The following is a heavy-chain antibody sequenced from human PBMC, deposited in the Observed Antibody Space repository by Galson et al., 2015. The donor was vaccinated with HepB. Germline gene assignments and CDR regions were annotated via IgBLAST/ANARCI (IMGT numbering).Heavy chain of an antibody. CDR2: ISYDGSNK. J-gene: IGHJ3*02. Sequence: SLRLSCAASGFTFSSYAMHWVRQAPGKGLEWVAVISYDGSNKYYADSVKGRFTISRDNSKNTLYLQMNSLRAEDTAVYYCARVYDFWSGASHRGAFDIWGQGTMVTVSS. CDR1: GFTFSSYA. V-gene: IGHV3-30-3*01. D-gene: IGHD3-3*01. CDR3: ARVYDFWSGASHRGAFDI.